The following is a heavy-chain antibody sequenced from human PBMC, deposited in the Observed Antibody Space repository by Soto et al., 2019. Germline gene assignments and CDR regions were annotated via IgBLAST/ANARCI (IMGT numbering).Heavy chain of an antibody. J-gene: IGHJ4*02. D-gene: IGHD2-21*02. CDR3: AMQGGDKCDY. CDR2: VNYRGNT. Sequence: QLQLQESGPGLVKPSETLSLSCTVSGDSVISDHYYWAWVRQPPGKGLEWIGNVNYRGNTYQNPSPTSRVTVTGDTSSNQVSLKLTSVTAAGRSVYYGAMQGGDKCDYWGQGTLVTVSS. CDR1: GDSVISDHYY. V-gene: IGHV4-39*01.